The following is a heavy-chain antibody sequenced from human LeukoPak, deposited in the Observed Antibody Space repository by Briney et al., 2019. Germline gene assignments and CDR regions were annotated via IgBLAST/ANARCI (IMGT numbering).Heavy chain of an antibody. J-gene: IGHJ6*03. D-gene: IGHD1-26*01. CDR3: ANGIVGAPDYYMDV. Sequence: SQTLSLTCTVSGGSISSGDYYWSWIRQPPGKGLEWIGYIYCSGSTYYNPSLKSRVTISVDTSKNQFSLKLSSVTAADTAVYYCANGIVGAPDYYMDVWGKGTTVTVSS. V-gene: IGHV4-30-4*08. CDR2: IYCSGST. CDR1: GGSISSGDYY.